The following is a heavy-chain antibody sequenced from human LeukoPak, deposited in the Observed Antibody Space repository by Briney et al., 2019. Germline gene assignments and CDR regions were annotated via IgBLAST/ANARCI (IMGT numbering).Heavy chain of an antibody. CDR3: ARDRYSGSYPLDY. D-gene: IGHD1-26*01. Sequence: GGSLRLSCAASGFTFSSYSMNWVRQAPGKGLEWVSSISSSSIYIYYADSLKGRFTISRDNAKNSLYLQMNSLRAEDTAVYYCARDRYSGSYPLDYWGQGTLVTVSS. J-gene: IGHJ4*02. V-gene: IGHV3-21*04. CDR1: GFTFSSYS. CDR2: ISSSSIYI.